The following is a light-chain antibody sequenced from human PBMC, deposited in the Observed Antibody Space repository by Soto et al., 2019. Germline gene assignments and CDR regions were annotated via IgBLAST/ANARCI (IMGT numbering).Light chain of an antibody. CDR3: SSWDDSLSSYV. CDR2: HNY. V-gene: IGLV1-47*01. CDR1: SSNIGSDF. Sequence: QSVLTQAPSASGTPGQRVTISCSGSSSNIGSDFVSWYQQLPGTAPKLLIYHNYQRPSGVPDRFSGSKSGTSASLAISDLRYEDEADYYCSSWDDSLSSYVFGAGTKVTVL. J-gene: IGLJ1*01.